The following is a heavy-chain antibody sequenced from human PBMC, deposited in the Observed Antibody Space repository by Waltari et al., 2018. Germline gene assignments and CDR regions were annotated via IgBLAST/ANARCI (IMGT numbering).Heavy chain of an antibody. CDR3: ARERFLSYYMDV. Sequence: QVQLVQSGAEVKKPGSSVKVSCKASGGTFSSYAISWVRQAPGQGLEWMGVISPTCVTANYAQKFQGRVTMTTDTSTSTAYMELRSLRSDDTAVYYCARERFLSYYMDVWGKGTTVTVSS. J-gene: IGHJ6*03. CDR1: GGTFSSYA. CDR2: ISPTCVTA. V-gene: IGHV1-69*05. D-gene: IGHD3-3*01.